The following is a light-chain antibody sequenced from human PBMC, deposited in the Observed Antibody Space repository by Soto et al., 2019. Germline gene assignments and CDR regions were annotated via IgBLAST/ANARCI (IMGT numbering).Light chain of an antibody. CDR1: SSNIGARYD. Sequence: QPVLTQLPSVSGAPGQRVTISCTGSSSNIGARYDVHWYQQLPGTAPKLLIYDNSNRPSGVPDRFSGSKSGTSASLAITGLQAEDEADYYCQSYDSSLSGSWVFGGGTKVTVL. V-gene: IGLV1-40*01. CDR3: QSYDSSLSGSWV. J-gene: IGLJ3*02. CDR2: DNS.